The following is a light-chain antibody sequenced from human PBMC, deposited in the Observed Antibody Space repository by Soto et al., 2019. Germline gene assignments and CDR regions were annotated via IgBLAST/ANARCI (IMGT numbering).Light chain of an antibody. Sequence: DIQMTQSPSSLSASVGDRVTITCRASQSIAGYLSWYQQRPGKAPKFLIYYESSLQRGVPPRFSGIRSGKDFSHNHNGPQPEDFATYFCQQSFSVPITFGRGTRLEIK. CDR3: QQSFSVPIT. CDR2: YES. V-gene: IGKV1-39*01. J-gene: IGKJ5*01. CDR1: QSIAGY.